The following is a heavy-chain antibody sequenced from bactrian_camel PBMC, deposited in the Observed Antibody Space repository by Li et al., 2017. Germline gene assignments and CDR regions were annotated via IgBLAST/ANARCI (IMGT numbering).Heavy chain of an antibody. Sequence: QLVESGGGLVQPGGSLRLSCTASGFTFSASWMYWVRQAPGKDREAVAAVGTDDGRTYYADSAKGRFIVSQDNGKNTLSLQMTALKPEDTAMYYCAFAVVAGGLWYDTYEYHYWGQGTQVTVS. V-gene: IGHV3S1*01. J-gene: IGHJ4*01. D-gene: IGHD7*01. CDR2: VGTDDGRT. CDR1: GFTFSASW. CDR3: AFAVVAGGLWYDTYEYHY.